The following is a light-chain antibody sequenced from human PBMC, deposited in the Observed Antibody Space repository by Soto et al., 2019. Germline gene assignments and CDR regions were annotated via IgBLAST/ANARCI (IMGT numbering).Light chain of an antibody. J-gene: IGKJ1*01. CDR3: QKYGHSPWT. Sequence: EILLTQSPGTLSLSPGERATLSCRASQSVVSTYVAWYQQTPGQAPRLLIYGASNRATGIPDRFSVSGSGTDFTLTISRLEPEYFAVYYCQKYGHSPWTVGQGT. CDR2: GAS. V-gene: IGKV3-20*01. CDR1: QSVVSTY.